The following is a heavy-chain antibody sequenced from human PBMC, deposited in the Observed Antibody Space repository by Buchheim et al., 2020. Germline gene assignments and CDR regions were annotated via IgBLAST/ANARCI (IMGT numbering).Heavy chain of an antibody. J-gene: IGHJ6*02. CDR3: ARGGTWDSYYFGMDV. CDR1: GFTFSDYW. Sequence: EVRLVESGGDLVQPGGSLRLSCAASGFTFSDYWMRWVRQAPGKGLEWVANTRQDGSENYYVDSVKGRFTISGDNAKKLLYLQMNRLRAEDTAVYYCARGGTWDSYYFGMDVWGQGTT. V-gene: IGHV3-7*01. D-gene: IGHD2-15*01. CDR2: TRQDGSEN.